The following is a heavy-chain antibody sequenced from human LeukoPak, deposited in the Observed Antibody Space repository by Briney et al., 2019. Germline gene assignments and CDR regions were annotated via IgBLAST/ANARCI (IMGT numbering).Heavy chain of an antibody. Sequence: GGSLRLSCAASGFTVGSNYMSWVRQAPGKGLEWVSVIYSGGSTYYADSVKGRFTISRDNSKNTLYLQMNSLRAEDTAVYYCAKTRPLDSSSWSHGDYWGQGTLVTVSS. D-gene: IGHD6-13*01. CDR3: AKTRPLDSSSWSHGDY. J-gene: IGHJ4*02. CDR2: IYSGGST. V-gene: IGHV3-53*01. CDR1: GFTVGSNY.